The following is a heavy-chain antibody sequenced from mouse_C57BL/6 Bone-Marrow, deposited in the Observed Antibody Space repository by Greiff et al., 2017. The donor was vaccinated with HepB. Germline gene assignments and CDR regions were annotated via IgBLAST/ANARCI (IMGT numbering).Heavy chain of an antibody. J-gene: IGHJ4*01. V-gene: IGHV5-17*01. CDR3: ARRGSSDPYYAMDY. CDR1: GFTFSDYG. CDR2: ISSGSSTI. D-gene: IGHD3-2*02. Sequence: EVQLVESGGGLVKPGGSLKLSCAASGFTFSDYGMHWVRQAPEKGLEWVAYISSGSSTIYYADTVKGRFTITRDNAKNTLFLQMTSLRSEDTAMYYCARRGSSDPYYAMDYWGQGTSVTVSS.